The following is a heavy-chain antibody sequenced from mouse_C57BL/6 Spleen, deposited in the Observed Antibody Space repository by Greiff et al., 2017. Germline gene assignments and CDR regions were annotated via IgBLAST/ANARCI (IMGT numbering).Heavy chain of an antibody. D-gene: IGHD4-1*01. CDR3: AREGLTGTPAWFAY. CDR2: IYPGDGDT. V-gene: IGHV1-80*01. CDR1: GYAFSSYW. Sequence: VKLMESGAELVKPGASVKISCKASGYAFSSYWMNWVKQRPGKGLEWIGQIYPGDGDTNYNGKFKGKATLTADKSSSTAYMQLSSLTSEDSAVYFCAREGLTGTPAWFAYWGQGTLVTVSA. J-gene: IGHJ3*01.